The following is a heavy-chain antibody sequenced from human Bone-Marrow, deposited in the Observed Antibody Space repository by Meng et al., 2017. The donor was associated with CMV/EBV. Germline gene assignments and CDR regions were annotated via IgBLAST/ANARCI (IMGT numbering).Heavy chain of an antibody. CDR2: ISGYNYNT. J-gene: IGHJ6*02. D-gene: IGHD6-6*01. CDR1: GYTFSNYG. Sequence: ASVKVSCKASGYTFSNYGISWVRQAPGQGLEWRGWISGYNYNTNYAQKLQGRVTMTTDTSTSTVYMALRSLISDDTAVYYCARDEAARQGGDHYYGLDVWGQGTTVTVSS. V-gene: IGHV1-18*01. CDR3: ARDEAARQGGDHYYGLDV.